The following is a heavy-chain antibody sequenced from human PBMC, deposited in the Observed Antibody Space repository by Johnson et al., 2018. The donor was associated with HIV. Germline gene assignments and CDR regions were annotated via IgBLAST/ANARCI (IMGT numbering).Heavy chain of an antibody. CDR1: GFTFSNYG. J-gene: IGHJ3*02. CDR3: AKGGEYSSSWSAFDI. Sequence: QVQLVESGGGVVQPGGSLRLSCAASGFTFSNYGMHWVRQAPGKGLEWMAFIRYDGSNEYYADSLKGRFTISRDNSKNTLYLQMNSLRAEDTAVYYCAKGGEYSSSWSAFDIWGQGTMVTVSS. CDR2: IRYDGSNE. D-gene: IGHD6-6*01. V-gene: IGHV3-30*02.